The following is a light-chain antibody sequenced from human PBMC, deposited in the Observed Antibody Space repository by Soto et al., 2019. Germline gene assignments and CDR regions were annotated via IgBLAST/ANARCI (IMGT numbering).Light chain of an antibody. CDR3: QQTYSPPSIT. V-gene: IGKV1-39*01. CDR1: QSSSRY. Sequence: DIQMTQSPSSLSASVGDRVTITCRASQSSSRYLNWYQQKAGKAPKLLIYVASSLQSGVPSRFSGSGSGTDFTLTITSLQPEDFAIYYCQQTYSPPSITFGQGTRLEIK. J-gene: IGKJ5*01. CDR2: VAS.